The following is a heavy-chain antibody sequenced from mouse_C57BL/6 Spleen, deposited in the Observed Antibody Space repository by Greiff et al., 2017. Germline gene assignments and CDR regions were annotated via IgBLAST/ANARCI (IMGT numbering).Heavy chain of an antibody. CDR2: IWWDDDK. J-gene: IGHJ1*03. CDR3: ARPHYEYDGDWYFDV. CDR1: GFSLSTFGMG. Sequence: QVTLKECGPGILQPSQTLSLTCSFSGFSLSTFGMGVGWIRQPSGKGLEWLAHIWWDDDKYYNPALKSRLTISKDTSKNQVFLKIANVDTADTATYYCARPHYEYDGDWYFDVWGTGTTVTVSS. V-gene: IGHV8-8*01. D-gene: IGHD2-4*01.